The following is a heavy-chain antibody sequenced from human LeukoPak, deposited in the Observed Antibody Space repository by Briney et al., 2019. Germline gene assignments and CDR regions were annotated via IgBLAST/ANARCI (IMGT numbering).Heavy chain of an antibody. V-gene: IGHV3-30*02. CDR3: ATSSDFATSGDLDY. D-gene: IGHD4-17*01. Sequence: PGGSLRLSCEASGFTFSSYGMHWVRQAPGKGLEWVAFIRYDGSNKYYADSVKGRFTISRDNSKNTLYLQMNSLRAEDTAVYYCATSSDFATSGDLDYWGQGTLVTVSS. CDR1: GFTFSSYG. CDR2: IRYDGSNK. J-gene: IGHJ4*02.